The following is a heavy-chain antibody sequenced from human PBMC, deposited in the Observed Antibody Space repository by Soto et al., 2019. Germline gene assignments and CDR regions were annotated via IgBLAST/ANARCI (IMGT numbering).Heavy chain of an antibody. CDR1: GYTFTRYY. CDR2: VNPYSGDT. CDR3: ARIRIEASVLDF. Sequence: QVQLLQSGAEVKKPGASVKVSCTTSGYTFTRYYIHWVRQAPGQGLEWIGWVNPYSGDTKYAQEFQGRVTLTRDTSINTAYMEFGSLRSDDTAVYYRARIRIEASVLDFWGQGTLVTASS. J-gene: IGHJ4*02. V-gene: IGHV1-2*02. D-gene: IGHD1-1*01.